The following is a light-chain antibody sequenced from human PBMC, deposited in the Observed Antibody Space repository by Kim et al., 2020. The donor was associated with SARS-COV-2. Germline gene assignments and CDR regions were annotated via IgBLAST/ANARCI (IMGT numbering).Light chain of an antibody. CDR3: QQHYTTPRT. V-gene: IGKV4-1*01. CDR1: QSVLYSSNNKNY. Sequence: RATINCKSSQSVLYSSNNKNYLAWYQQKPGQPPKLLISWASTLESGVPDRFSGSGSGTDFSLTISSLQAEDVAVYYCQQHYTTPRTFGQGTKLEI. J-gene: IGKJ2*01. CDR2: WAS.